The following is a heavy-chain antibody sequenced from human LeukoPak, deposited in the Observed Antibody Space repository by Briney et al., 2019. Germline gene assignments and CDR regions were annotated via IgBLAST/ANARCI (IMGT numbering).Heavy chain of an antibody. CDR3: ARAAMVRGVIGWFDP. J-gene: IGHJ5*02. CDR1: GFTFSSYS. CDR2: ISSSSSYI. V-gene: IGHV3-21*01. D-gene: IGHD3-10*01. Sequence: GRSLRLSCAASGFTFSSYSMNWVRQAPGKGLEWVSSISSSSSYIYYADSVKGRFTISRDNAKNPLYLQMNSLRAEDTAVYYCARAAMVRGVIGWFDPWGQGTLVTVSS.